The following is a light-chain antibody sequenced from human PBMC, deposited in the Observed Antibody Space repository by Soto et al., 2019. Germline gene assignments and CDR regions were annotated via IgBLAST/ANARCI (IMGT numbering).Light chain of an antibody. J-gene: IGKJ4*01. CDR3: QQYDNWPSVT. CDR2: GTS. V-gene: IGKV3-15*01. CDR1: QSVGRS. Sequence: IAMTQSPATLSVSPGERATLSCRASQSVGRSLAWYQQKPGQAPRLLMYGTSARATGIPATFSGSGSGTEFTLTISSLQSEDFAVYYCQQYDNWPSVTFGGGTKVEIK.